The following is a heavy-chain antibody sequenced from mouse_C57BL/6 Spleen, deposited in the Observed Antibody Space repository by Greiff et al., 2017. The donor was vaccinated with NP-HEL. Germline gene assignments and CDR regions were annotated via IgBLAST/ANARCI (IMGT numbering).Heavy chain of an antibody. D-gene: IGHD1-1*01. CDR2: INYDGSST. CDR1: GFTFSDYY. Sequence: EVHLVESEGGLVQPGSSMKLSCTASGFTFSDYYMAWVRQVPEKGLEWVANINYDGSSTYYLDSLKSRFIISRDNAKNILYLQMSSLKSEDTATYYCARGAYYGSSYRYFDVWGTGTTVTVSS. J-gene: IGHJ1*03. V-gene: IGHV5-16*01. CDR3: ARGAYYGSSYRYFDV.